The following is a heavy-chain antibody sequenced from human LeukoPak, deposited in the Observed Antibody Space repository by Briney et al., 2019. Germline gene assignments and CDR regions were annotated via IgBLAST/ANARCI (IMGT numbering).Heavy chain of an antibody. V-gene: IGHV4-59*01. CDR2: IYSGGTT. CDR3: ARDANYHDSDAHYDALDI. J-gene: IGHJ3*02. Sequence: SETLSLTCTVSGGSISGYYWSWIRQPPGKGLEWIGYIYSGGTTNYNPSLKSQITISLDTSKNQFSLKLSSVTAADTAVYYCARDANYHDSDAHYDALDIWGQGTLVTVSS. D-gene: IGHD3-16*01. CDR1: GGSISGYY.